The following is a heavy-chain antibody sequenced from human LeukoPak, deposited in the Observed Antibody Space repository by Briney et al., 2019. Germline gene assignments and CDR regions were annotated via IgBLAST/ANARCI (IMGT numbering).Heavy chain of an antibody. Sequence: SETLSLTCAVYGGSLSDYYWSWIRQPPGKGLEWIGEINHSGSTNYNPSLKSRVTISLDTSKNQFSLKLSSVTAADTAVYYCASQVRLERRYYYYYMDVWDKGTAVTVSS. D-gene: IGHD1-1*01. CDR2: INHSGST. CDR3: ASQVRLERRYYYYYMDV. J-gene: IGHJ6*03. CDR1: GGSLSDYY. V-gene: IGHV4-34*01.